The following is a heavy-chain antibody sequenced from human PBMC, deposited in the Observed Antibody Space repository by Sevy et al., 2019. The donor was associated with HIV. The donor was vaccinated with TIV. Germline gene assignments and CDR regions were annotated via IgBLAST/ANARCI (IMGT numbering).Heavy chain of an antibody. CDR3: ARHKFSSGYYRGYYFDY. J-gene: IGHJ4*02. D-gene: IGHD3-22*01. CDR1: GYIFTKYG. V-gene: IGHV1-18*01. CDR2: ISTDTDKT. Sequence: ASVKVSCKASGYIFTKYGISWVRQAPGQGLEWMGWISTDTDKTNHAQKLQGRVTMTTDTSTNTAYRELRSLRSDDTAVYYCARHKFSSGYYRGYYFDYWGQGTLVTVSS.